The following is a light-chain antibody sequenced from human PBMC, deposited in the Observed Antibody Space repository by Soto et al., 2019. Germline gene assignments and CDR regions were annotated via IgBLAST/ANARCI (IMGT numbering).Light chain of an antibody. J-gene: IGKJ4*01. CDR1: RSLLYSSNHKNY. CDR3: QQYYGTPLT. CDR2: WAS. Sequence: DIVLTQSPDSLSVSLGERATIDCKSSRSLLYSSNHKNYLAWYQHKPGQPPRLLINWASARESGVPDRFSGAGSGTDFTLTISSLQAEDGAVYFCQQYYGTPLTFGGGTKVDIK. V-gene: IGKV4-1*01.